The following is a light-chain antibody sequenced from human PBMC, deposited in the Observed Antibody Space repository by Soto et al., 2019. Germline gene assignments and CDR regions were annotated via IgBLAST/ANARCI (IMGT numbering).Light chain of an antibody. J-gene: IGKJ4*01. CDR2: AAS. Sequence: EIVLTQSPGTLSLSPGERATLSCRASQTVSSSLAWYQQKPGQAPRLLIYAASNRATGIPARFSGSGSGTDFTLTISSLEPEDFAVYYCQQRSNWLTFGGGTKVEIK. V-gene: IGKV3-11*01. CDR1: QTVSSS. CDR3: QQRSNWLT.